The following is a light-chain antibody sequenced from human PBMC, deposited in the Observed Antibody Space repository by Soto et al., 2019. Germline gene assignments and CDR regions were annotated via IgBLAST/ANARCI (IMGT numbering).Light chain of an antibody. CDR2: YDN. V-gene: IGLV3-21*04. Sequence: SYELTQPPSVSVAPGKTSRITCGGTNIESKRVHWYQQKPGQAPVLVIYYDNDRPSGIPERFSGSNSGNTATLTISRVEAGDEADYYCQVWDSSSAHHVVFGGGTKLTVL. CDR1: NIESKR. J-gene: IGLJ2*01. CDR3: QVWDSSSAHHVV.